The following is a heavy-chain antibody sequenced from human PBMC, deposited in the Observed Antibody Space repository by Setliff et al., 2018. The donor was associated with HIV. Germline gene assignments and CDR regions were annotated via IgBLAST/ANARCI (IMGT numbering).Heavy chain of an antibody. CDR2: IRYDDTYK. CDR3: TKNLYRSPWSPLDY. Sequence: GSLRLSCVASGFTFSSYGMHWVRQAPGKGLEWVAFIRYDDTYKYYADSVKGRFTISRDNSKNTLYLQMNSLRAEDTAVYYCTKNLYRSPWSPLDYWGQGTLVTVSS. D-gene: IGHD6-19*01. J-gene: IGHJ4*02. CDR1: GFTFSSYG. V-gene: IGHV3-30*02.